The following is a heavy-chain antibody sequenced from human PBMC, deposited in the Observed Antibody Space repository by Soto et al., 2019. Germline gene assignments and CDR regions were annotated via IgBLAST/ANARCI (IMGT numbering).Heavy chain of an antibody. Sequence: LRLSCAASGFIFVNYAMNWVRHAPVKGLEWVSGLSGSGTSTYYADSVKGRFTISRDNSRDTLFLQMNSLTADDTAVYYCAKATTNGGWFNPFDSWGQGALVTVSS. D-gene: IGHD6-19*01. V-gene: IGHV3-23*01. J-gene: IGHJ4*02. CDR1: GFIFVNYA. CDR2: LSGSGTST. CDR3: AKATTNGGWFNPFDS.